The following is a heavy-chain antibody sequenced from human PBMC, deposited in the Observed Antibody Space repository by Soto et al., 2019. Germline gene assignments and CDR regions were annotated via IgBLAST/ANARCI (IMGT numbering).Heavy chain of an antibody. CDR1: GFSLSTSGVG. J-gene: IGHJ6*03. CDR3: APSSHKYYDFWSGYYSEDYYYYYMDV. V-gene: IGHV2-5*02. CDR2: IYWDDDK. D-gene: IGHD3-3*01. Sequence: SGPTLVNPTQTLTLTCTFSGFSLSTSGVGVGWIRQPPGKALEWLALIYWDDDKRYSPSLKSRLTITKDTSKNQVVLTMTNMDPVDTATYYCAPSSHKYYDFWSGYYSEDYYYYYMDVWGKGTTVTVSS.